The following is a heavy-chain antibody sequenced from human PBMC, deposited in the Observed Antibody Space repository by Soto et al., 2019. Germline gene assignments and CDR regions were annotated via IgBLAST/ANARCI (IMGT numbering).Heavy chain of an antibody. Sequence: EAQLVESGGGLIQPGGSLRLSCAASGFTVSDNYIPWVRQAPGKGLEWVSLLYSGGRIYYADSVKGRFTISRDTSKTTLYLQMNSLRTEDTAVYYCARSDRDHAYALHVWGQGTTVTVSS. CDR1: GFTVSDNY. J-gene: IGHJ6*02. CDR2: LYSGGRI. V-gene: IGHV3-53*01. CDR3: ARSDRDHAYALHV. D-gene: IGHD2-8*01.